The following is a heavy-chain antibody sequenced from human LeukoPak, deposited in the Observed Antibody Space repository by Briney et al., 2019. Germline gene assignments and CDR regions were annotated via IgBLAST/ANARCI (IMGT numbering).Heavy chain of an antibody. Sequence: ASVKVSCKASGGTFSSYAISWVRQAPGQGLEWMGGIIPIFGTANYAHKFQGRVTITADESTSTAYMELSSLRSEDTAVYYCARGPGVRFLEWLLSDYYMDVWGKGTTVTVSS. J-gene: IGHJ6*03. CDR1: GGTFSSYA. CDR2: IIPIFGTA. V-gene: IGHV1-69*13. D-gene: IGHD3-3*01. CDR3: ARGPGVRFLEWLLSDYYMDV.